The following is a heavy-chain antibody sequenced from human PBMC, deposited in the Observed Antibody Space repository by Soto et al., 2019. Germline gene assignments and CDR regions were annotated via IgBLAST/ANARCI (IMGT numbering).Heavy chain of an antibody. D-gene: IGHD3-10*01. Sequence: QVQLVQSGAEVKKPGSSVKVSCKASGGTFSSYTISWVRQAPGQGLEWMGRIIPILGIATYAQKFQGRVTITADKSTSTAYMELRSLRCEDTAVYYCARGLVGGSGSYYQNRYYYYGMDVWCQGTTVTVSS. V-gene: IGHV1-69*02. CDR1: GGTFSSYT. CDR3: ARGLVGGSGSYYQNRYYYYGMDV. J-gene: IGHJ6*02. CDR2: IIPILGIA.